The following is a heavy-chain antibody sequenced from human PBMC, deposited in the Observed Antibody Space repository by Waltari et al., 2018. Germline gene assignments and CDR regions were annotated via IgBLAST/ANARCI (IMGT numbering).Heavy chain of an antibody. J-gene: IGHJ6*03. CDR3: ARGAAVAGYYYYYYMDV. Sequence: EVQLVESGGGLVKPGGSLRLSCAASGFTFSSYSMNWFRQAPGKGLEWVSSISSSSSYIYYADSVKGRFTISRDNAKNSLYLQMNSLRAEDTAVYYCARGAAVAGYYYYYYMDVWGKGTTVTVSS. CDR1: GFTFSSYS. D-gene: IGHD6-19*01. V-gene: IGHV3-21*01. CDR2: ISSSSSYI.